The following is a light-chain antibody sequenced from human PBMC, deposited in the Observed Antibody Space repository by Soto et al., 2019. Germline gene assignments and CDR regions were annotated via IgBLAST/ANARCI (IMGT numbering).Light chain of an antibody. CDR2: DVS. CDR1: SSDVGGYNY. Sequence: QSALTQPASVSGSPGQSITISCTGTSSDVGGYNYVSWYQQYPDKAPKLMIYDVSNRPSGVSNRFSGSKSGNTASLTISGLQAEDEADYYCSSYTTSNTFYVFGTGTKLTVL. V-gene: IGLV2-14*03. CDR3: SSYTTSNTFYV. J-gene: IGLJ1*01.